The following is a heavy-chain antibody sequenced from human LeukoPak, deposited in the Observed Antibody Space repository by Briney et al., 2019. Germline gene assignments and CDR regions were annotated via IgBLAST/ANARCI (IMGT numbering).Heavy chain of an antibody. J-gene: IGHJ4*02. D-gene: IGHD1-26*01. Sequence: GGSLRLSCAASGFTFSGYWMSWVRQAPGKGLEWVANIKQDGNEKYYVDSVKGRFTISRDNAKNSLYLQMNSLRAEDTAVYYCARDPNLYSGNYDTYWGQGTLVTVSS. CDR3: ARDPNLYSGNYDTY. CDR2: IKQDGNEK. CDR1: GFTFSGYW. V-gene: IGHV3-7*03.